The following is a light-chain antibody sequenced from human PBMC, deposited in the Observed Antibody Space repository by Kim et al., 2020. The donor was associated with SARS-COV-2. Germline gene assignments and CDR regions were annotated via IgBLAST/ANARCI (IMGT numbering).Light chain of an antibody. V-gene: IGKV3-20*01. CDR3: QHYGSSSGT. Sequence: SPAKRATLSCRASQSITRNYLALYQQRAGQAPRLLIHSVSSRATGIPDRISGSGSGTDFTLTISRLEPEDFAVYYCQHYGSSSGTFGPGTKVDIK. CDR1: QSITRNY. J-gene: IGKJ1*01. CDR2: SVS.